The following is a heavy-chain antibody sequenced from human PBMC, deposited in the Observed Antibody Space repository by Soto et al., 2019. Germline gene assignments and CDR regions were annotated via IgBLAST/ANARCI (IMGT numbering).Heavy chain of an antibody. CDR2: FYYSGST. J-gene: IGHJ4*02. CDR3: ARDGPYVGSSVSPDYFDY. CDR1: GGSISSYY. V-gene: IGHV4-59*01. Sequence: SATLSLTCTVSGGSISSYYWSWIRQPPGKGLEWIGYFYYSGSTNYNPSLKSRVTISVDTSKNQFSLKLSSVTAADTAVYYCARDGPYVGSSVSPDYFDYWGQGTLVTVSS. D-gene: IGHD1-26*01.